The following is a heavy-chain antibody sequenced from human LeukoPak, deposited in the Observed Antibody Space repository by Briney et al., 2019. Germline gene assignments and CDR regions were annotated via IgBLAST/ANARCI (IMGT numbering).Heavy chain of an antibody. CDR1: GFTFSSYG. CDR3: ARVRIGGWYEVDY. Sequence: GGSLRLSCAASGFTFSSYGMHWVRQAPGKGLEWVAFISYDGSNKYYADSVKGRFTISRDNSKNTLYLQINSLRAEDTAVYYCARVRIGGWYEVDYWGQGTLVTVSS. J-gene: IGHJ4*02. V-gene: IGHV3-33*05. CDR2: ISYDGSNK. D-gene: IGHD6-19*01.